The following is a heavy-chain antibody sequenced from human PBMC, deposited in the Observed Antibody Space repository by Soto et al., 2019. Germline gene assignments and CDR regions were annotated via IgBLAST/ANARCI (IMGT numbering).Heavy chain of an antibody. CDR1: GFTFSSYA. V-gene: IGHV3-23*01. J-gene: IGHJ4*02. D-gene: IGHD3-16*01. Sequence: EVQLLESGGGLVQPGGSLRLSCAASGFTFSSYAMSWVRQAPGKGLEWVSAISGSGGNTYYADSVKGRFTISRDNSKNTLYPQMNSLTGEDTAVYYGAREGGRGGGSFVYWGQGTLVTFSA. CDR2: ISGSGGNT. CDR3: AREGGRGGGSFVY.